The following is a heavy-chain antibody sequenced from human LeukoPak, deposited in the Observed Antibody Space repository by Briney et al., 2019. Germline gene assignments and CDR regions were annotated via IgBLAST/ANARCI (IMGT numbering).Heavy chain of an antibody. D-gene: IGHD3-10*01. V-gene: IGHV5-51*01. Sequence: GESLKISRKGSGYIFNNYWIGWVRQMPGKGLEWMRIIYPVDSETRYSPSFQGQVTMSVDKSISTAYLQWSGLKASDTAMYFCARHRGSSESSFYYYMDVWGKGTTVTVSS. CDR3: ARHRGSSESSFYYYMDV. CDR1: GYIFNNYW. J-gene: IGHJ6*03. CDR2: IYPVDSET.